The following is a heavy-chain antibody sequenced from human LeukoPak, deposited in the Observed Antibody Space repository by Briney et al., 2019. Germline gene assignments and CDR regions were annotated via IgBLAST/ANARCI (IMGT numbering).Heavy chain of an antibody. CDR3: AGSLSGTSLRAFDI. CDR2: IYSSGST. D-gene: IGHD3-10*01. CDR1: GGSITNYY. V-gene: IGHV4-4*07. J-gene: IGHJ3*02. Sequence: SETLSLTCTVSGGSITNYYWSWVRQPAGKGLEWIGRIYSSGSTNYNPSLKSRVTMSVDTSENQFSLKLTSVTAADTALYYCAGSLSGTSLRAFDIWGQGTMVTVSS.